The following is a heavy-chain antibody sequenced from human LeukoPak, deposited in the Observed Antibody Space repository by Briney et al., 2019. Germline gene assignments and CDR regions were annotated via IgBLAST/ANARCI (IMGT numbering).Heavy chain of an antibody. J-gene: IGHJ4*02. CDR1: GYTFNSYG. Sequence: ASVKVSCKASGYTFNSYGISWVRQAPGQGLEWMGWISAYNGNTNYAQKLQGRVTMTTDTSTSTAYMELRSLRSDDTAVYYCARSPLDQTHFDYWGQGTLVTVSS. D-gene: IGHD2-2*01. CDR2: ISAYNGNT. CDR3: ARSPLDQTHFDY. V-gene: IGHV1-18*04.